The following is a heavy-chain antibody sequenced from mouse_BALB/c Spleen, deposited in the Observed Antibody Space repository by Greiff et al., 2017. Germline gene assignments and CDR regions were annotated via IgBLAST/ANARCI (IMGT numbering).Heavy chain of an antibody. J-gene: IGHJ4*01. Sequence: DVQLQESGGGLVQPGGSRKLSCAASGFTFSSFGMHWVRQAPEKGLEWVAYISSGSSTIYYADTVKGRFTISRDDPKNTLFLQMTSLRSEDAALYDCAREELYAMDYWGQGTSGTVSS. CDR2: ISSGSSTI. CDR3: AREELYAMDY. CDR1: GFTFSSFG. V-gene: IGHV5-17*02.